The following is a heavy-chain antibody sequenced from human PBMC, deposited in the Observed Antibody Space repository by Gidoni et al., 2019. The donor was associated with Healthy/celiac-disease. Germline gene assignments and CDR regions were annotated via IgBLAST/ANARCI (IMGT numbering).Heavy chain of an antibody. V-gene: IGHV3-23*01. D-gene: IGHD6-13*01. Sequence: EVQLLESGGGLVQPGGSLRLSCAASGFTFSSYAMSWVRQATGKGLEWVSAISGSGGSTYYADSVKGRFTISRDNSKNTLYLQMNSLRAEDTAVYYCAKDWSSSGFRNWFDPWGQGTLVTVSS. CDR2: ISGSGGST. CDR3: AKDWSSSGFRNWFDP. J-gene: IGHJ5*02. CDR1: GFTFSSYA.